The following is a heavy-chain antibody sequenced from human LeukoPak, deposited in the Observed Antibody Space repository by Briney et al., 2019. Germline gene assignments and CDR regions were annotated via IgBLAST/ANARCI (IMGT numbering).Heavy chain of an antibody. Sequence: PGGSLRLSCAASGFTFSSYAMSWVRQAPGKGLEWVSGMSGSGGSTYYADSVKGRFTISRETSNNTLYLQMNSLRAEDTAVYYCARVFTFCSSTSCYLGYYYYYGMDVWGQGTTVTVSS. CDR3: ARVFTFCSSTSCYLGYYYYYGMDV. CDR2: MSGSGGST. J-gene: IGHJ6*02. D-gene: IGHD2-2*01. CDR1: GFTFSSYA. V-gene: IGHV3-23*01.